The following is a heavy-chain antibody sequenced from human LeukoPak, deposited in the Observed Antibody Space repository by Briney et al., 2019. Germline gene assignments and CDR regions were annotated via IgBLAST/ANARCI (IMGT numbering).Heavy chain of an antibody. CDR1: GFTFSTYS. Sequence: GGSLRLSCAASGFTFSTYSMNWVRQAPGKGLEWVSYISVGSNTIYYADSVKGRFTISRDDAKNSLYLQMNSLRDEDTAMYYCARDIDYWGQGTLVTVSS. J-gene: IGHJ4*02. CDR2: ISVGSNTI. CDR3: ARDIDY. V-gene: IGHV3-48*02.